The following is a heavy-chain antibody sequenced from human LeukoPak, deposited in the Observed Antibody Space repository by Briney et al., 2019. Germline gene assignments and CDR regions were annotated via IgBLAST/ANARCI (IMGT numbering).Heavy chain of an antibody. V-gene: IGHV3-30*18. CDR2: ISYDGSNK. J-gene: IGHJ4*02. D-gene: IGHD4-17*01. CDR3: AKGGAGDYLDY. Sequence: GGSLRLSCAASGFTFSSYGMHWVRQAPGKGLEWVAVISYDGSNKYYADSVKGRFTISRNNSKNTLYLQMNGLRAEDTAVYYCAKGGAGDYLDYWGQGTLVTVSS. CDR1: GFTFSSYG.